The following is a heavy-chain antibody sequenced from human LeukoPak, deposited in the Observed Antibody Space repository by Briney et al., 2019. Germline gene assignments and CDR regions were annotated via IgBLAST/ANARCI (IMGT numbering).Heavy chain of an antibody. Sequence: LETLSLTCTVSGGSISRYYWSWIRQPPGKGLEWIGYIYYSGSTNYNPSLKSRVSISVDTSKNQFSLKLSSVTAADTAVYYCARSSAYSGSSPLDYWGQGTLVTVSS. J-gene: IGHJ4*02. V-gene: IGHV4-59*08. CDR2: IYYSGST. D-gene: IGHD1-26*01. CDR3: ARSSAYSGSSPLDY. CDR1: GGSISRYY.